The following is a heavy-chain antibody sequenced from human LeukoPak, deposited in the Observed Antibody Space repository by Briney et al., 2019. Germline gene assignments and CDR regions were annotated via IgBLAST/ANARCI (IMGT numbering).Heavy chain of an antibody. CDR2: IITYNGNT. CDR1: GYTFNSYD. J-gene: IGHJ4*02. V-gene: IGHV1-18*01. Sequence: ASVTVSCKASGYTFNSYDISWVRQAPGQGLEWMAWIITYNGNTNYALKVQGRATMTTDTSTSTAYMELRSLRSDDTAVYYCARVLRYDFWSAYYFDYWGQGTLVTVSS. CDR3: ARVLRYDFWSAYYFDY. D-gene: IGHD3-3*01.